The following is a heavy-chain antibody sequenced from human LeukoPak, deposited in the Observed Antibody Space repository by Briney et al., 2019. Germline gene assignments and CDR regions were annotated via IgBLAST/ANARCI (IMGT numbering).Heavy chain of an antibody. CDR3: ARGLSDYYDSSGYRGLLDY. CDR1: GGSFGGYY. Sequence: PSETLSLTCAVYGGSFGGYYWSWIRQPPGKGLEWIGEINHSGSTNYNPSLKSRVTVSVDRSKNQFSLKLSSVTAADTAVYYCARGLSDYYDSSGYRGLLDYWGQGILVTVSS. V-gene: IGHV4-34*01. CDR2: INHSGST. D-gene: IGHD3-22*01. J-gene: IGHJ4*02.